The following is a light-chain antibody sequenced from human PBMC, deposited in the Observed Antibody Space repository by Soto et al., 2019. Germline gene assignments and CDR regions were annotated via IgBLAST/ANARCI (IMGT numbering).Light chain of an antibody. CDR2: EVF. CDR1: SSDIGGYDY. J-gene: IGLJ2*01. Sequence: QSALTQPPSASGSPGQSVTISCTGTSSDIGGYDYVSWYQQHPGKAPKLIIYEVFRRPSGVPNRLSGSKSGNTASLTVSGLQAEDEADYHCSSFGGHHDYAVFGGGTKLTVL. CDR3: SSFGGHHDYAV. V-gene: IGLV2-8*01.